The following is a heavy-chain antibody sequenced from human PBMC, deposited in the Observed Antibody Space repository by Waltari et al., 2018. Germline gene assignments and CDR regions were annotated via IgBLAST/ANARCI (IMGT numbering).Heavy chain of an antibody. CDR2: IYCSGNT. CDR3: ARNLRVVGANWFDP. Sequence: QVRMQESGPGLVKPSQTLSLTCSVSGDSISSVRYYWVWIRQPAGMGLEYIGYIYCSGNTNYNPSLKSRVTISVDTSKNQFSLKLSSVTAADTAVYYCARNLRVVGANWFDPWGQGTLVTVSS. D-gene: IGHD1-26*01. CDR1: GDSISSVRYY. V-gene: IGHV4-61*09. J-gene: IGHJ5*02.